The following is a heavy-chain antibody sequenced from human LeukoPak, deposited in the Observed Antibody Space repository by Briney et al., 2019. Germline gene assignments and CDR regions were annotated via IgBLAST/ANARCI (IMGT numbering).Heavy chain of an antibody. D-gene: IGHD1-26*01. Sequence: SETLSLTCTVSGSSITSYYWSWLRQPPGKGLECIGYIFYTESANYNPSLKSRVTISVDTSKNQFSLKLSSVTAADTAVYYCARSVGWFDPWGQGTLVTVSS. CDR2: IFYTESA. CDR3: ARSVGWFDP. CDR1: GSSITSYY. V-gene: IGHV4-59*01. J-gene: IGHJ5*02.